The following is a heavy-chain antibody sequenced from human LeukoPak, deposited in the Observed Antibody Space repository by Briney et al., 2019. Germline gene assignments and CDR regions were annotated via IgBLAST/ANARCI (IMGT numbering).Heavy chain of an antibody. CDR1: GYTFTSYG. V-gene: IGHV1-18*04. Sequence: GASVKVSCKASGYTFTSYGISWVRQAPGQGLEWMGWISAYNGNTNYAQKLQGRVTMTTDTSTSTAYMELRSLRSDDTAVYYCPRDRVEAVAGDYYYYGMDVWGKGTTVTVSS. CDR2: ISAYNGNT. J-gene: IGHJ6*04. CDR3: PRDRVEAVAGDYYYYGMDV. D-gene: IGHD6-19*01.